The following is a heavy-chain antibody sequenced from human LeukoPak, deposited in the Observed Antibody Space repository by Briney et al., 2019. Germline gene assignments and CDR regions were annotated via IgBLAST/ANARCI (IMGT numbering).Heavy chain of an antibody. D-gene: IGHD1-14*01. V-gene: IGHV3-23*01. CDR1: GITFSNYG. J-gene: IGHJ2*01. CDR2: IIGSGMTT. Sequence: GALRLSCAASGITFSNYGMNWVRQAPGKELEWVSGIIGSGMTTFYVDSVKGRFTISRDNSKNTLNLQMDSLRAEDTAVYYCAKAGGATTSWYFDVWGRGTLVTVSS. CDR3: AKAGGATTSWYFDV.